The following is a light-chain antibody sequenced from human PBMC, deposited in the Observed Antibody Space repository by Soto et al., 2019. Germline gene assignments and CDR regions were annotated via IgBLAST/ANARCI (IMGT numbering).Light chain of an antibody. Sequence: QSVLTQPPSVSAAPGQTVTISCSGSSSNIGNNYVSWYQQLPGTAPKLLIYDNNKRPSGIPDRFSGSKSGTSATLGITGLQNGDEADYYCGTWDSSLSGGVFGGGTKVTVL. CDR2: DNN. V-gene: IGLV1-51*01. CDR3: GTWDSSLSGGV. CDR1: SSNIGNNY. J-gene: IGLJ2*01.